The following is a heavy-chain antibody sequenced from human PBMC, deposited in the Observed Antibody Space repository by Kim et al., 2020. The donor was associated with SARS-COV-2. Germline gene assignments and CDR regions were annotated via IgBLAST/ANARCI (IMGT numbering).Heavy chain of an antibody. CDR2: ITATGSTT. J-gene: IGHJ4*01. Sequence: GGSLRLSCAASGFNFGNYALNWVRQAPGRGLEWVSSITATGSTTYYADSVKGRFTISRDSSEKTLSLHMNSLRVEDTARYYCVRLGGDAHDSYQYYDYWG. CDR1: GFNFGNYA. V-gene: IGHV3-23*01. CDR3: VRLGGDAHDSYQYYDY. D-gene: IGHD2-21*01.